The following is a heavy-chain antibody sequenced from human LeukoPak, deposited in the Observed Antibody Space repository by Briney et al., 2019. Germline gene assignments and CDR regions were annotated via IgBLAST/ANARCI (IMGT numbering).Heavy chain of an antibody. D-gene: IGHD6-19*01. CDR2: ISGSGGST. CDR3: AKGSGWYV. V-gene: IGHV3-23*01. J-gene: IGHJ1*01. CDR1: GFTISSTS. Sequence: ESLRLSCAAPGFTISSTSMSWGRHRPGKGLEWVSVISGSGGSTDYADSVKGRFTISTDNSKNTLYLQMNSFRAEDTAVYYCAKGSGWYVWGQGTLVTVSS.